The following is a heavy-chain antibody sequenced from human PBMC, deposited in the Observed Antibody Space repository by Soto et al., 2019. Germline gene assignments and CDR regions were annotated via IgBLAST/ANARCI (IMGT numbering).Heavy chain of an antibody. J-gene: IGHJ5*02. CDR1: GGSISSYY. CDR3: ARGYFGWYSRNWFDP. Sequence: SETLSLTCTVSGGSISSYYWSWIRQPPGKGLEWIGYIYYSGSTNYNPSLKSRVTISVDTSKNQFSLKLSSVTAADTAVYYCARGYFGWYSRNWFDPWGQGTLVTVSS. D-gene: IGHD3-9*01. CDR2: IYYSGST. V-gene: IGHV4-59*01.